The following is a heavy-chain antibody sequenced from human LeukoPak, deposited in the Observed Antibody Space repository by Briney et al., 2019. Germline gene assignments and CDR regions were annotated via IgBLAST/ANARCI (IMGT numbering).Heavy chain of an antibody. Sequence: SGPTLVNPTQTLTLTCTFSGFSLSTSGVGVGWIRQPPGKALEWLALIYWDDDKRYSPSLKSRLTITKDTSKNQVVLTMTNMDPVDTATYYCAYRHGYYYDSSGYSSFDYWGQGTLVTVSS. CDR3: AYRHGYYYDSSGYSSFDY. D-gene: IGHD3-22*01. CDR2: IYWDDDK. J-gene: IGHJ4*02. V-gene: IGHV2-5*02. CDR1: GFSLSTSGVG.